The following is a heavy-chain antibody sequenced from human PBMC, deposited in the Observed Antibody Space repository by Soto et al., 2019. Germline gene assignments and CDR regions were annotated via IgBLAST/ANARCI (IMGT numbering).Heavy chain of an antibody. CDR3: ASHEEYSSSSFRIAAYYYYGMDV. CDR2: IYYSGST. Sequence: QLQLQESGPGLVKPSETLSLTCTVSGGSISSSSYYWGWIRQPPGKGLEWIGSIYYSGSTYYNPSLKSRLTISVDTSKSQFSRMLSSVTAADTAVYYCASHEEYSSSSFRIAAYYYYGMDVWGQGTTVTVSS. V-gene: IGHV4-39*01. CDR1: GGSISSSSYY. D-gene: IGHD6-6*01. J-gene: IGHJ6*02.